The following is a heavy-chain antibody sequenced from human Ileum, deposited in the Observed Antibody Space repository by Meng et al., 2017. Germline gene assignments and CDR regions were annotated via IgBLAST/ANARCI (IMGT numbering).Heavy chain of an antibody. J-gene: IGHJ1*01. CDR2: IKHSGST. CDR1: GGAFDGYS. CDR3: VRGLLVPNAIRTEYFPL. V-gene: IGHV4-34*01. Sequence: QAQLQQWGAGLLKPSETLTLSCAVYGGAFDGYSWTWIRQSPGKGREWIGEIKHSGSTNFNPTLKSRVTMSVETSKKQFSLTLTSVTAADTAMYYCVRGLLVPNAIRTEYFPLWGQGTLVTVSS. D-gene: IGHD2-2*02.